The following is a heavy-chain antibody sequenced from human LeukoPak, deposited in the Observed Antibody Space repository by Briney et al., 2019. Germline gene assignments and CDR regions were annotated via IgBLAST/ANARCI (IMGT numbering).Heavy chain of an antibody. CDR1: GGSFSGYY. D-gene: IGHD3-9*01. CDR3: ARGSEYYDILTGYYKDAFDI. CDR2: IYYSGST. J-gene: IGHJ3*02. V-gene: IGHV4-59*08. Sequence: SETLSLTCAVYGGSFSGYYWSWIRQPPGKGLEWIGYIYYSGSTNYNPSLKSRVTISVDTSKNQFSLKLSSVTAADTAVYYCARGSEYYDILTGYYKDAFDIWGQGTMVTVSS.